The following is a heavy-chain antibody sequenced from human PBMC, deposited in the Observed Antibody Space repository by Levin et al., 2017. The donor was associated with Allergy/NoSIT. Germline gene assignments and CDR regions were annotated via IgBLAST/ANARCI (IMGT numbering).Heavy chain of an antibody. D-gene: IGHD3-3*02. CDR1: GFPFTKFY. Sequence: GGSLRLSCVASGFPFTKFYMSWLRQAPGKGLEWVANVKQDGSENYYLDSVKGRFTISRDNAKSSIYLQMNSLRVEDTGVYYCARDGQNFDGHFSWDQGILVTVSS. CDR3: ARDGQNFDGHFS. V-gene: IGHV3-7*01. CDR2: VKQDGSEN. J-gene: IGHJ5*02.